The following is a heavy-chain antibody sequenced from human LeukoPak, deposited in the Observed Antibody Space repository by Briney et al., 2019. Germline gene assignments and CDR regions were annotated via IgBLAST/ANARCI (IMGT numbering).Heavy chain of an antibody. D-gene: IGHD2-2*01. Sequence: GGSLRLSCAASGFTFSSYGMHWVRQAPGKGLEWVAVISYDGSNKYYADSVKGRFTISRDNSKNTLYLQMNSLRAEDTAVYYCARERYQLQVKYFDYWGQGTLVTVSS. V-gene: IGHV3-30*19. CDR1: GFTFSSYG. CDR3: ARERYQLQVKYFDY. CDR2: ISYDGSNK. J-gene: IGHJ4*02.